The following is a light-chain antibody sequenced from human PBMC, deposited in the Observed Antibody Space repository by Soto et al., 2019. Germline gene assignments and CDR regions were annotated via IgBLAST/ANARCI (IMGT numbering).Light chain of an antibody. V-gene: IGKV1-9*01. J-gene: IGKJ1*01. CDR1: QGVSRY. CDR3: LQDYNHPWT. CDR2: AAS. Sequence: DIQLTQSPSFRSASVGDRVSITFRASQGVSRYVAWYQQKPGKPPELLIYAASTLQSGVPPRFSGSASGTEFTLTIDSLQPEDFATYYCLQDYNHPWTFGQGTKVDIK.